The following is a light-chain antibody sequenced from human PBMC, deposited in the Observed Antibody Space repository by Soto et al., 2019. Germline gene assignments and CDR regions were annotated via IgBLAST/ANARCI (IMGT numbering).Light chain of an antibody. CDR1: SSDFGGYNY. V-gene: IGLV2-14*01. CDR3: SSYTSSSTLWV. CDR2: DVS. J-gene: IGLJ1*01. Sequence: QSVLTQPASVSGSPGQSITISCTGTSSDFGGYNYVSWYQQHPGKAPKLMIYDVSNRPSGVSNRFPGSKSGNTASLTISGLQAEDEADYYCSSYTSSSTLWVFGTGTKVTVL.